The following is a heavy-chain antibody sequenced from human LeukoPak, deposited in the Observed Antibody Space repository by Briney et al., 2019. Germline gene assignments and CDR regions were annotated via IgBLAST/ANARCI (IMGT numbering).Heavy chain of an antibody. CDR3: ARAARGGDRPFDY. V-gene: IGHV4-39*07. CDR1: GGSISSSSYY. CDR2: IYYSGST. J-gene: IGHJ4*02. D-gene: IGHD2-21*02. Sequence: SETLSLTCTVSGGSISSSSYYWGWIRQPPGKGLEWIGSIYYSGSTYYNPSLKSRVTISVDTSKNQFSLKLSSVPAADTAVYYCARAARGGDRPFDYWGQGTLVTVSS.